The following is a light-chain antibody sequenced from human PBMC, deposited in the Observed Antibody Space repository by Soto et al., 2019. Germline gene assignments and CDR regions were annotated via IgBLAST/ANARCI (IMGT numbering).Light chain of an antibody. CDR1: QSVSSD. V-gene: IGKV3-20*01. CDR3: QQYGSSPIT. Sequence: EIVLTQSPATLSLSPGERGTLSCRASQSVSSDLAWYQQKPGQAPRLLIYDASNRATGIPARFSGSGSGTDFTLTISRLEPEDFAVYYCQQYGSSPITFGQGTRLEIK. CDR2: DAS. J-gene: IGKJ5*01.